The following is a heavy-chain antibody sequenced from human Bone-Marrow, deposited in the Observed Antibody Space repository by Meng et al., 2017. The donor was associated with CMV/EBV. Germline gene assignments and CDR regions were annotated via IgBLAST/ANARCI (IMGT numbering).Heavy chain of an antibody. V-gene: IGHV1-2*02. CDR2: INPNSGDA. CDR3: TRDAHLTTVTPNWFDP. J-gene: IGHJ5*02. D-gene: IGHD4-17*01. Sequence: LLKVGAEPREPGASVKLSFKASGDTFTDYYMHWVRQAPGQGLEWMGCINPNSGDANYAQKFQGRVTMTRDTSISTAYMELSRLRSDDTAVYYCTRDAHLTTVTPNWFDPWGQGTLVTVSS. CDR1: GDTFTDYY.